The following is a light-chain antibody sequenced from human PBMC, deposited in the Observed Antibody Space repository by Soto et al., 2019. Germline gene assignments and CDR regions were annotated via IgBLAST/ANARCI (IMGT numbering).Light chain of an antibody. V-gene: IGLV2-14*03. CDR3: CSYTTSNTRQIV. J-gene: IGLJ1*01. CDR1: SSDVGGYNY. CDR2: DVS. Sequence: QSALTQPASVSGSPGQSITISCTGTSSDVGGYNYVSCYQHHPVKPHKLIIYDVSNRPSGVSNLFSGSKSGNTASLTISGLQPEAEADYYCCSYTTSNTRQIVFGTGTKFTAL.